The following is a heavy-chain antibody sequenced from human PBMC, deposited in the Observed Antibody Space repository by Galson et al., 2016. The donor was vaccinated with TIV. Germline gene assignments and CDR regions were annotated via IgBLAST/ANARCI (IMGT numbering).Heavy chain of an antibody. CDR1: GFTFSDFA. J-gene: IGHJ6*02. CDR3: AKTSDVSGVLINYFYYGMDV. CDR2: ISATGGST. V-gene: IGHV3-23*01. Sequence: LRLSCAASGFTFSDFAMHWVRQAPGKGLAWVSSISATGGSTYYAGSVRGRFTTSRDNSNDHLSLHMSNLRAEDTAVYYCAKTSDVSGVLINYFYYGMDVWGHGTTVSVSS. D-gene: IGHD3-3*01.